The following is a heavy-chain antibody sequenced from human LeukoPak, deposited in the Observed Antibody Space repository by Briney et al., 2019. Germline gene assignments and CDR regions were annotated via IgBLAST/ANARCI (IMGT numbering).Heavy chain of an antibody. CDR3: ARASSWIAFDI. CDR2: IYSGGST. Sequence: GGSLRLSCAASGFTVSANYMTWVRQAPGKGLEWVSVIYSGGSTSYADSEKGRFTISRDNSKNTLYLQMNSLRAEDTAVYYCARASSWIAFDIWGQGTMVTVSS. V-gene: IGHV3-66*01. J-gene: IGHJ3*02. D-gene: IGHD6-6*01. CDR1: GFTVSANY.